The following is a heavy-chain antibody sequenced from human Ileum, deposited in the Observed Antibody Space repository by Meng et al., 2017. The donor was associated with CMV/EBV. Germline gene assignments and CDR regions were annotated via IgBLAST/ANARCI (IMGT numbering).Heavy chain of an antibody. CDR2: IYTSGST. V-gene: IGHV4-61*02. Sequence: GLQQESRQVLVKPSQTLSLTCTVSGGSISSGSYYWSWIRQPAGKGLEWIGRIYTSGSTNYNPSLKSRVTISVDTSKNQFSLKLSSVTAADTAVYYCARDSYSSSWAMDYWGQGTLVTVSS. CDR3: ARDSYSSSWAMDY. J-gene: IGHJ4*02. D-gene: IGHD6-13*01. CDR1: GGSISSGSYY.